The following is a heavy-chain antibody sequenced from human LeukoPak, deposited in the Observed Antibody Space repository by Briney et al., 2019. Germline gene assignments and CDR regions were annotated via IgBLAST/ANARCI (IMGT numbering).Heavy chain of an antibody. CDR2: IYNSGST. CDR1: GGSISSGGYY. J-gene: IGHJ4*02. Sequence: SETLSLTCTVSGGSISSGGYYWSWIRQHPGKGLEWIGYIYNSGSTNYNPALNSRVTISVDTSNNQFFLKLSSVIAADTAVYYCAGLEAHRPLDYWGQGTLVIVSS. V-gene: IGHV4-61*08. CDR3: AGLEAHRPLDY.